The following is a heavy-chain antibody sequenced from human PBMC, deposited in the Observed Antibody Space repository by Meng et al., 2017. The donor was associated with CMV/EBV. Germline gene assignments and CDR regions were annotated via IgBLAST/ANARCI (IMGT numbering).Heavy chain of an antibody. J-gene: IGHJ4*02. Sequence: GGSLRLSCAASGFTFSSYAMHWVRQAPGKGLEWVAVISYDGSNKYYADSVKGRFTISRDNSKNTLYLQMNSLRAEDTAVYYCARDSSGYDFWSGYYTGLLDYWGQGTLVTVSS. CDR3: ARDSSGYDFWSGYYTGLLDY. CDR1: GFTFSSYA. V-gene: IGHV3-30-3*01. CDR2: ISYDGSNK. D-gene: IGHD3-3*01.